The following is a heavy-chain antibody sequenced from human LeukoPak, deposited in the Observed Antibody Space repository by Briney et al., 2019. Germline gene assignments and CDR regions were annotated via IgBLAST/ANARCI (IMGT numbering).Heavy chain of an antibody. CDR3: ATSPCSTTTCLHPSGAFDI. CDR1: GNSFTAHW. CDR2: IHTGDSDT. D-gene: IGHD2-2*01. V-gene: IGHV5-51*01. Sequence: GESLKISLQDPGNSFTAHWIAWVRKMPGKGPEGVGIIHTGDSDTRYSPSFRGQVTISADKSTSTAYLQWSSLQASDTAMYYCATSPCSTTTCLHPSGAFDIWGQGTVVTVSS. J-gene: IGHJ3*02.